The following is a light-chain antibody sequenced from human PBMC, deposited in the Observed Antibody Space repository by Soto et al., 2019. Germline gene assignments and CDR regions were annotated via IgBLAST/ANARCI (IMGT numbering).Light chain of an antibody. CDR2: DVT. J-gene: IGLJ1*01. V-gene: IGLV2-14*01. Sequence: QSVLTQPASVSASPGQSITISCTGTSRDVGGYNYVAWYQQHPDKAPKLLIYDVTNRPSGVSIRFSGSKAGDTASLTISGLLPEDEADYYCTSYTSIYTYVFGTGTKVTVL. CDR3: TSYTSIYTYV. CDR1: SRDVGGYNY.